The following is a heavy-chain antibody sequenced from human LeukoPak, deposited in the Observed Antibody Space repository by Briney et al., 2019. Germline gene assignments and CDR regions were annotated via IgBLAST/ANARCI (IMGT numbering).Heavy chain of an antibody. CDR3: AILGYSYGFYYFDY. CDR1: GGTFSSYA. D-gene: IGHD5-18*01. J-gene: IGHJ4*02. V-gene: IGHV1-69*04. CDR2: IIPILGIA. Sequence: ASVKVSCKASGGTFSSYAISWVRQAPGQGLEWMGRIIPILGIANYAQKFQGRVTITTDESTSTAYMELSSLRSEDTAVYYCAILGYSYGFYYFDYWGQGTLVTVSS.